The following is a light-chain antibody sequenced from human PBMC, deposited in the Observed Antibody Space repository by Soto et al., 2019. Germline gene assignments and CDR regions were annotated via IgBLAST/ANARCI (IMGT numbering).Light chain of an antibody. V-gene: IGKV3-15*01. CDR2: RAS. Sequence: EIVMTQSPATLSMSPGERATLSCTASHYVYSNVAWFQQRPGQAPRLLIYRASARATGTPARFSGSGSGTEFTLTITSXXXXXXAVYYCQQYHNLWTFGXGXXVEI. CDR3: QQYHNLWT. J-gene: IGKJ1*01. CDR1: HYVYSN.